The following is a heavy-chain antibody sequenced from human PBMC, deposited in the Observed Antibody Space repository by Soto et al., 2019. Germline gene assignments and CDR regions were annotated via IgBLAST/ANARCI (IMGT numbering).Heavy chain of an antibody. D-gene: IGHD3-3*01. Sequence: PSETLSLTCAVSGGSISSSNWWSWVRQPPGKGLEWIGEIYHSGSTNYNPSLKSRVTISVDKSKNQFSLKLSSVTAADTAVYYCARASGRDFWSGYYIDFDYWGQGTLVTVSS. CDR2: IYHSGST. CDR1: GGSISSSNW. CDR3: ARASGRDFWSGYYIDFDY. J-gene: IGHJ4*02. V-gene: IGHV4-4*02.